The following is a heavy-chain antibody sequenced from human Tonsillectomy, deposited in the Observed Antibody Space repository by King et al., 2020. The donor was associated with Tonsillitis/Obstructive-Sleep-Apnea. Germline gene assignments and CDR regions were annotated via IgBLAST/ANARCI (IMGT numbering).Heavy chain of an antibody. CDR1: GFTFSDYY. J-gene: IGHJ4*02. D-gene: IGHD6-13*01. Sequence: VQLVESGGGLVKPGGSLRLSCAASGFTFSDYYMSWIRQAPGKGLEWVAYISGSGSTIYYADSVKGRFTISRDNAKKSLYLQMNSLRAEHTAVYYCAREGRRSSSWYAGVFDYGGQGTLVTVSS. CDR3: AREGRRSSSWYAGVFDY. CDR2: ISGSGSTI. V-gene: IGHV3-11*01.